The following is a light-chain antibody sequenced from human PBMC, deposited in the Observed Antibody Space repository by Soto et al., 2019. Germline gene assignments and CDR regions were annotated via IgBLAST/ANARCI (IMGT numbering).Light chain of an antibody. Sequence: EIVLTQSPGTLSLSPGERATLSCRASQSVSSSYLAWYQQQPGQAPRLLIYRASSMATGIPDRFRGSGSGTDFTLTIPRLEHEDFAVYYCQQYGSSPFTFGPENKVHIQ. J-gene: IGKJ3*01. CDR1: QSVSSSY. CDR3: QQYGSSPFT. V-gene: IGKV3-20*01. CDR2: RAS.